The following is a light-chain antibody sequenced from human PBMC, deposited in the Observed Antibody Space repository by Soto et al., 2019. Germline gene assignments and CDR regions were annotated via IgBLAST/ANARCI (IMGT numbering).Light chain of an antibody. CDR3: SSYAGGNIYV. J-gene: IGLJ1*01. CDR2: EVT. CDR1: NDDVGGYNY. Sequence: QSVLTQPPSASGSPGQSVTISCTGTNDDVGGYNYVSWYQHHPGKAPKLMIYEVTKRPSGVPDRFSGSKSGYTASLTVSGLQAEDEADYYCSSYAGGNIYVFGTGTKLTVL. V-gene: IGLV2-8*01.